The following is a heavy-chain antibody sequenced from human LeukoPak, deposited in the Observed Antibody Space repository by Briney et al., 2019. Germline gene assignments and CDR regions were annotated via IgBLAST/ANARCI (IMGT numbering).Heavy chain of an antibody. Sequence: GGSLRLSCAASGFAFSGYWIHWVRQVPGKGPVWVSRINGDGSSTTYADSVKGRFTISRDNAKNTLYLQMNSLRAEDTAVYYCARDKKGADAFDIWGQGTMVTVSS. CDR1: GFAFSGYW. J-gene: IGHJ3*02. D-gene: IGHD4/OR15-4a*01. CDR3: ARDKKGADAFDI. V-gene: IGHV3-74*01. CDR2: INGDGSST.